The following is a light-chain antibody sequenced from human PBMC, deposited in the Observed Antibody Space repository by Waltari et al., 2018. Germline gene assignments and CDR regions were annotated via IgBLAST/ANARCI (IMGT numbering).Light chain of an antibody. CDR3: SSYSATNSLDYV. CDR2: FVS. CDR1: SSDVGGYDY. J-gene: IGLJ1*01. Sequence: QSALTQPASVSGSPGQSVTISCTGTSSDVGGYDYVSWYQQHPGKAPQLLVSFVSARPSGFSLRFSVSKSGTTASLTISGLRAEDEAVYFCSSYSATNSLDYVFGTGTAVTVL. V-gene: IGLV2-14*03.